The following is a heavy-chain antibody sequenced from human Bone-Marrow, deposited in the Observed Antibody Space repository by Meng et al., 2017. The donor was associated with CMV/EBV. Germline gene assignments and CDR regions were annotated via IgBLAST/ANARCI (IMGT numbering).Heavy chain of an antibody. CDR2: INHSGST. CDR1: GGSFSGYY. CDR3: ARGIVRGYSYGEPFDY. D-gene: IGHD5-18*01. J-gene: IGHJ4*02. V-gene: IGHV4-34*01. Sequence: ETLSLTCAVYGGSFSGYYWSWIRQPPGKGLEWSGEINHSGSTNYNPSLKSRVTISVDTSKNQFSLKLSSVTAADTAVYYCARGIVRGYSYGEPFDYWGQGTLVTVSS.